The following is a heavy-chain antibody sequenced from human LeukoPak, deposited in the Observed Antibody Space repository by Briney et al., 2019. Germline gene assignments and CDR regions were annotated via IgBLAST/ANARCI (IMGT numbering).Heavy chain of an antibody. CDR1: GFTFSSYA. CDR2: ISGSGGST. D-gene: IGHD7-27*01. Sequence: GGSLRLSCAASGFTFSSYAMSWVRQAPGKGLEWVSAISGSGGSTYYADSVKGRFTISRDNSKNTLYLQMNSLRAEDTAVYYCARGLGKSNAFDIWGQGTMVTVSS. J-gene: IGHJ3*02. CDR3: ARGLGKSNAFDI. V-gene: IGHV3-23*01.